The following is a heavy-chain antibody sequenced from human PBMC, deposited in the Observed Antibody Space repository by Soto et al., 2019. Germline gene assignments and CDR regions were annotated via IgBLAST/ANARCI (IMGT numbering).Heavy chain of an antibody. V-gene: IGHV3-23*01. CDR2: ISGGGDGT. D-gene: IGHD5-18*01. J-gene: IGHJ4*02. Sequence: EVQLLESGGGLVQPGGSLRLSCAASGFTFSSFALSWVRQAPGKGLEWVSAISGGGDGTDYADSVKGRFTISRDNSKNTLYLQMNSLRAEDTAVSYCAGPGYSSQDYWGQGALVTVSS. CDR3: AGPGYSSQDY. CDR1: GFTFSSFA.